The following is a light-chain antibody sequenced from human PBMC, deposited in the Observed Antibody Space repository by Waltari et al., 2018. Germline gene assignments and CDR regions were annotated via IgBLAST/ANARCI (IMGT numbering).Light chain of an antibody. V-gene: IGLV2-11*01. J-gene: IGLJ3*02. CDR3: CSYAGSYTFLV. CDR2: DVS. Sequence: QSALTQPRSVSGPPGQSVTIPCTGTSSDVGGYNYFPWYQQHPGKAPKLMIYDVSKRPSGVPDRFSGSKSGNTASLTISGLQAEDEADYYCCSYAGSYTFLVFGGGTKLTVL. CDR1: SSDVGGYNY.